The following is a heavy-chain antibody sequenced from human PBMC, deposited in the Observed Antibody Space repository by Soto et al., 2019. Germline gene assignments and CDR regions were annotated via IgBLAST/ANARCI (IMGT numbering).Heavy chain of an antibody. CDR1: GGSINSSRYY. Sequence: QLQLQESGPGLVKSSETLSLICTVSGGSINSSRYYWGWIRQPPGKGLEWIGSIYYSGNTYYNPSLKSRVTISEDTSKNQFSLKLRSVTAADTAVYYCARHFRPQIWYVYYWGQGTLFTVSS. J-gene: IGHJ4*02. D-gene: IGHD6-13*01. V-gene: IGHV4-39*01. CDR3: ARHFRPQIWYVYY. CDR2: IYYSGNT.